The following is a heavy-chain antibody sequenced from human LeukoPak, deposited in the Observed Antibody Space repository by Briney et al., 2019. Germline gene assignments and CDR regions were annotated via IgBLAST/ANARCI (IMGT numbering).Heavy chain of an antibody. CDR2: ISGSGGTP. CDR1: GFTFSTSG. Sequence: GGSLRLSCAASGFTFSTSGMTWVRQAPGKGLDWVSIISGSGGTPYFTDSVKGRFTISRDNSKNTLYLQMNSLRAEDTAVYYCAKTRGISISGVVPLCDYWGQGTLVTVSS. D-gene: IGHD3-3*01. V-gene: IGHV3-23*01. CDR3: AKTRGISISGVVPLCDY. J-gene: IGHJ4*02.